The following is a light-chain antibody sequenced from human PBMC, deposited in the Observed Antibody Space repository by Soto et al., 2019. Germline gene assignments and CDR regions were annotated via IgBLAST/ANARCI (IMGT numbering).Light chain of an antibody. Sequence: DIVMTQSPDSLAVSLGERATINCKSSQSVLYSSNNKNYLAWYQQKPGQPPKLLIYWASTRESGVPDRFRGSGSWTDFTLTISSLQAEDVAVYYCQQYYSTPWTFGQGTKVEIK. CDR3: QQYYSTPWT. CDR2: WAS. CDR1: QSVLYSSNNKNY. V-gene: IGKV4-1*01. J-gene: IGKJ1*01.